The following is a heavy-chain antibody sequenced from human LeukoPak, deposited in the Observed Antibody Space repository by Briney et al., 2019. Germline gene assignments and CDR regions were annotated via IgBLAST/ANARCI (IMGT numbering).Heavy chain of an antibody. CDR2: MYYSGST. CDR1: GGSISSYY. CDR3: ARDVGCSSTSCYLAFDI. D-gene: IGHD2-2*01. Sequence: SSETLSFTCTVSGGSISSYYWSWIRQPPGKGLEWIGYMYYSGSTNYNPSLKSRVTISVDTSKNQFSLKLSSVTAADTAVYYRARDVGCSSTSCYLAFDIWGQGTMVTVPS. J-gene: IGHJ3*02. V-gene: IGHV4-59*01.